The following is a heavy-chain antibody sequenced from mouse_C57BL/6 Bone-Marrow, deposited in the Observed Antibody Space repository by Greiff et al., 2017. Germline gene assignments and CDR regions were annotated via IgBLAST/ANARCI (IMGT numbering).Heavy chain of an antibody. V-gene: IGHV1-55*01. CDR3: ARKGHYYGSSYGY. J-gene: IGHJ2*01. D-gene: IGHD1-1*01. Sequence: VKLQQPGAELVKPGASVKMSCKASGYTFTSYWITWVKQRPGQGLEWIGDIYPGSGSTNYNEKFKSKATLTVDTSSSTAYMQLSSLTSEDSAVYYCARKGHYYGSSYGYWGQGTTLTVSS. CDR2: IYPGSGST. CDR1: GYTFTSYW.